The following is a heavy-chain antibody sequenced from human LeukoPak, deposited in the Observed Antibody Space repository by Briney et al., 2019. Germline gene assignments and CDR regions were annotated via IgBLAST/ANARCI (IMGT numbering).Heavy chain of an antibody. CDR2: ISAYNGDT. V-gene: IGHV1-18*04. J-gene: IGHJ4*02. CDR3: ARDPSNTSGWYVYFDY. Sequence: EASVKVSCKASGYTFNIYGISWVRQAPGQGLEWMGWISAYNGDTKYAEKLQGRVTMTTDTSTSTAYMELRSLRSDDTAVYYCARDPSNTSGWYVYFDYWGQGTLVTVSS. D-gene: IGHD6-19*01. CDR1: GYTFNIYG.